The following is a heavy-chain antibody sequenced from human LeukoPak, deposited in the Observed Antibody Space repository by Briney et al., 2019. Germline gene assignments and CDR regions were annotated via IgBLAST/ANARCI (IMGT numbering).Heavy chain of an antibody. CDR2: ISYDGNTK. CDR1: GFTFRNYP. D-gene: IGHD3-22*01. CDR3: ATSRITMIGDYMDV. Sequence: GGSLRLSCLGSGFTFRNYPMYWVRQAPGKGLEWMAVISYDGNTKYYADSVKGRFTLSRDNSKNTVYLQVDSLRSEDTAVYFCATSRITMIGDYMDVWGKGTTVTVSS. J-gene: IGHJ6*03. V-gene: IGHV3-30*04.